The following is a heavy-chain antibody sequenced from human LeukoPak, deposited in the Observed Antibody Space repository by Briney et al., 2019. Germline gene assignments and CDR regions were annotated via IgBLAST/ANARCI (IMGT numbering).Heavy chain of an antibody. D-gene: IGHD1-26*01. J-gene: IGHJ4*02. Sequence: GGSLRLSCAASGFTFSSYGMHWVRQAPGKGLEWVAFIRYDGSNKYYADSVKGRFTISRDNSKNTLYLQMNSLRAEDTAVYYCVPHTITSGSYVGVFRYWGQGTLVTVSS. V-gene: IGHV3-30*02. CDR1: GFTFSSYG. CDR2: IRYDGSNK. CDR3: VPHTITSGSYVGVFRY.